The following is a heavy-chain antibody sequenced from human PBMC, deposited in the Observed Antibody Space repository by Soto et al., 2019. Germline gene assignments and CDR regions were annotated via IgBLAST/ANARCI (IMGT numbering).Heavy chain of an antibody. V-gene: IGHV3-23*01. CDR3: AHSGPIATVAFDY. CDR2: ISGSGSST. Sequence: GSLRLSCAASGFTFSSYTMSWVRQAPGKGLEWVSTISGSGSSTYSADSVKSSLTITKDTAKNQVVLTMTNVHPEDTATYFCAHSGPIATVAFDYWGQGILVTVSS. D-gene: IGHD6-13*01. CDR1: GFTFSSYT. J-gene: IGHJ4*02.